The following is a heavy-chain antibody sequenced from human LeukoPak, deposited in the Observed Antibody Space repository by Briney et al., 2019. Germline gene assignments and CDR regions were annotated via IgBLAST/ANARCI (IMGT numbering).Heavy chain of an antibody. J-gene: IGHJ4*02. CDR2: ISGSGGST. CDR1: GFTFSSYA. Sequence: GGSLRLSCAASGFTFSSYAMSWVRQAPGKGLEWVSAISGSGGSTYYADSVKGRSTISRDNSKNTLYLQMNSLRAEDTAVYYCAKEGYSYGYGTSFDYWGQGTLVTVSS. V-gene: IGHV3-23*01. CDR3: AKEGYSYGYGTSFDY. D-gene: IGHD5-18*01.